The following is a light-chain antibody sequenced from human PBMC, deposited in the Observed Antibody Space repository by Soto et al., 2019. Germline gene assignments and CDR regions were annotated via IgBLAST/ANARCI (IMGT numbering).Light chain of an antibody. CDR2: DNN. CDR3: ATWDRSLSVYVL. Sequence: QSVLTQPPSVSAAPGQKVTISCSGSSSNVGSNYVSWYQQLPGTAPKLLIYDNNKRPSGIPDLFSGSKSGTSATLDITGLQTGDEADYYCATWDRSLSVYVLFGGGTKVTVL. J-gene: IGLJ2*01. V-gene: IGLV1-51*01. CDR1: SSNVGSNY.